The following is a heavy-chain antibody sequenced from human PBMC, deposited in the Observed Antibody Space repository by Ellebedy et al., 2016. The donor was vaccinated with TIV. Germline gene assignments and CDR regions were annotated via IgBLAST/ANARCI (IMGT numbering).Heavy chain of an antibody. CDR3: AGGYSYGSFDY. CDR1: GGSISSYY. J-gene: IGHJ4*02. V-gene: IGHV4-59*08. CDR2: IYYSGST. D-gene: IGHD5-18*01. Sequence: SETLSLXXTVSGGSISSYYWSWIRQPPGKGLEWIGYIYYSGSTNYNPSLKSRVTISVDTSKNQFSLKLSSVTAADTAVYYCAGGYSYGSFDYWGQGTLVTVSS.